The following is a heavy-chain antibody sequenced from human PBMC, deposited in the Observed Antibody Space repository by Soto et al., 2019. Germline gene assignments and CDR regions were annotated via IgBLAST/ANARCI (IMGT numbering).Heavy chain of an antibody. CDR3: AGGGVRGVITRTRDYYGMDV. CDR1: GYSFTSDW. D-gene: IGHD3-10*01. V-gene: IGHV5-51*01. J-gene: IGHJ6*02. Sequence: GESLKISCKGSGYSFTSDWIAWVRQVPGKGLELMGVIYPGDSDIRYSPSFQGQVTISADKSISTAYLQWSSLKASDTAMYYCAGGGVRGVITRTRDYYGMDVWGQGTTVTVSS. CDR2: IYPGDSDI.